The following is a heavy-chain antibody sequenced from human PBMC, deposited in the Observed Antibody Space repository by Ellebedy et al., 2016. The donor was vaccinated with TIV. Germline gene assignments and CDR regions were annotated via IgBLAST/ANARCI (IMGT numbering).Heavy chain of an antibody. D-gene: IGHD3-22*01. Sequence: PGGSLRLSCAASGFTFNDYQMNWIRQVPGEGLEWISYISSSGNTIYYADSVKDRFTISRDNAKNSRYLQMNSLRAEDTAVYYCARDDHDSSGYGKGAFDMWGQGTVVTVSS. CDR1: GFTFNDYQ. CDR3: ARDDHDSSGYGKGAFDM. CDR2: ISSSGNTI. V-gene: IGHV3-11*01. J-gene: IGHJ3*02.